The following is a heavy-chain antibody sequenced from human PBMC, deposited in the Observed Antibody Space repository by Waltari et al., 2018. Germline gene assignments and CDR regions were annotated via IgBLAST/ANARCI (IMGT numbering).Heavy chain of an antibody. Sequence: QVQLVQSGAEMKKPGASMRVSCNASGYTFIDHYVHWVRQSPGQGLEWMRWINPNSGGANFARRFQGRISMARDVSTNLAYMELRRLTSSDTAIYYCARGPPVGAGFNPDLDVWGQGTLVTVSS. V-gene: IGHV1-2*02. CDR3: ARGPPVGAGFNPDLDV. D-gene: IGHD1-26*01. CDR2: INPNSGGA. CDR1: GYTFIDHY. J-gene: IGHJ4*02.